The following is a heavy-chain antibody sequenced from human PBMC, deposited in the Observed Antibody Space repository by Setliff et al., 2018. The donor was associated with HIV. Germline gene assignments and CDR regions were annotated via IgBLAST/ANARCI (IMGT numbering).Heavy chain of an antibody. J-gene: IGHJ6*03. Sequence: ASVKVSCKASGYTFTNYAMNWVRQAPGQGPEWMGWINTNTGNPTYAQGFTGRFVLSLDTSVSTAYLQITSLKAEDTAVYYCARGASSSAVYYYYYYMDVWGKGTTVTVSS. CDR1: GYTFTNYA. D-gene: IGHD6-6*01. CDR2: INTNTGNP. V-gene: IGHV7-4-1*02. CDR3: ARGASSSAVYYYYYYMDV.